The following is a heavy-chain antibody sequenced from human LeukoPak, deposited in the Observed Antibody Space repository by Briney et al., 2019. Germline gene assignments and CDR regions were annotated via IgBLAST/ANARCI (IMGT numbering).Heavy chain of an antibody. Sequence: ASVKVSCKASGYTFTGYYMHWVRQAPGQGLEWMGWINPNSGGTNYAQKFQGRVTMTRDTSISTAYMELSRLRSDDTAVYYCARGKTLIVGATTDAFDIWGQGTMVTVSS. CDR3: ARGKTLIVGATTDAFDI. D-gene: IGHD1-26*01. CDR1: GYTFTGYY. J-gene: IGHJ3*02. V-gene: IGHV1-2*02. CDR2: INPNSGGT.